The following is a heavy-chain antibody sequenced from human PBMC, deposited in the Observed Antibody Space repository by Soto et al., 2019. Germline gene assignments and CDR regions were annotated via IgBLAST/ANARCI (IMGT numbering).Heavy chain of an antibody. CDR3: ARGGGPYVWFNEF. J-gene: IGHJ4*02. CDR1: GGLFSSFA. Sequence: QEQLVQSGAEVKKPGSSVKVSCKDSGGLFSSFAISWVRQAPGQGLEWMGGIIPVFGTTNYAQKFQGRVTITADESTNTAYMQLSSLRSHDTAMYFCARGGGPYVWFNEFWGPGTQVTVSS. V-gene: IGHV1-69*01. D-gene: IGHD3-16*01. CDR2: IIPVFGTT.